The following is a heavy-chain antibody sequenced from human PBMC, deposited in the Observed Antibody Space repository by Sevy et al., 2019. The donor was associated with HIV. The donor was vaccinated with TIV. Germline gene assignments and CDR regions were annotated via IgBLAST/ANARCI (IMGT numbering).Heavy chain of an antibody. D-gene: IGHD3-22*01. V-gene: IGHV3-23*01. CDR3: AKALNPALESMIEVILRTLKGFDV. J-gene: IGHJ3*01. CDR2: ISGPGLST. CDR1: GFTFNTHA. Sequence: GGSLRLSCTASGFTFNTHAMTWVRQAPGKGLEWVSVISGPGLSTYYADSVKGRFTISRDNSQNILYLQMNSLRVDDTATYYCAKALNPALESMIEVILRTLKGFDVWGQGTMVTVSS.